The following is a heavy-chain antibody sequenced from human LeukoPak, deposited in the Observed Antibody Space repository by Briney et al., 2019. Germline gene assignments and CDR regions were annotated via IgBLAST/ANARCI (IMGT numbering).Heavy chain of an antibody. CDR2: IYYSGST. D-gene: IGHD2-2*01. J-gene: IGHJ4*02. CDR3: ARDEGYCSSTSCSAFDY. Sequence: SETLSLTCTVSGGSISSYYWSWIRQPPGKGLGWVGYIYYSGSTNYNPSLTSRVTISVATSKNQFSLKLSSVTAADPAVYYCARDEGYCSSTSCSAFDYWGQGTLVTVSS. CDR1: GGSISSYY. V-gene: IGHV4-59*01.